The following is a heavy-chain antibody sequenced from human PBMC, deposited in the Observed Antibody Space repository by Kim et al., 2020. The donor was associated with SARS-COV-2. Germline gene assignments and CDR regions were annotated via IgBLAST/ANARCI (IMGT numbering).Heavy chain of an antibody. Sequence: GGSLRLSCTASGFTFNDHTLHWFRQSPGKGLEWVGFIRSNVLGGTAEYAASVKGRFSLSRDDSKGIVYLQMNSLKMEDTATYYCTRSDIFLWFGESVDVWGQGTTVAVSS. V-gene: IGHV3-49*03. CDR1: GFTFNDHT. D-gene: IGHD3-10*01. CDR2: IRSNVLGGTA. J-gene: IGHJ6*02. CDR3: TRSDIFLWFGESVDV.